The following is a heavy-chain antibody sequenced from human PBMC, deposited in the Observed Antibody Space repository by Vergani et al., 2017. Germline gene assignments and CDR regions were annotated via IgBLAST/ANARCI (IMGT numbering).Heavy chain of an antibody. CDR1: GGSISSYY. CDR2: IYYSGST. J-gene: IGHJ5*02. CDR3: ARDRWGIDNGLDP. Sequence: QVQLQESGPGLVKPSETLSLTCTVSGGSISSYYWSWIRQPPGKGLEWIGYIYYSGSTYYNPSLKSRVTISVDTSKNQFSLKLSSVTAADTAVYYCARDRWGIDNGLDPWGQGTLVTVSS. V-gene: IGHV4-59*12. D-gene: IGHD3-16*01.